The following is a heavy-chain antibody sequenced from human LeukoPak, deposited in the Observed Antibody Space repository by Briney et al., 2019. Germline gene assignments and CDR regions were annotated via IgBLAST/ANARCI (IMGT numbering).Heavy chain of an antibody. CDR2: INPNSGGT. J-gene: IGHJ4*02. CDR1: GYTFTGYY. CDR3: ARDSTPGDTYGLLGIDS. D-gene: IGHD5-18*01. Sequence: ASVKVSCKASGYTFTGYYMHWVRQAPGQGLEWMGWINPNSGGTNYAQKFQGRVTMTRDTSISTAYMELSRLRSDDTAVYYCARDSTPGDTYGLLGIDSWGQGTLVTVSS. V-gene: IGHV1-2*02.